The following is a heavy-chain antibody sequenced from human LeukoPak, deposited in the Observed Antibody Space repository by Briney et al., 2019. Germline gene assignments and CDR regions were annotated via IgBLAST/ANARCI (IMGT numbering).Heavy chain of an antibody. CDR3: ARVPSSSWYFDY. V-gene: IGHV4-31*03. D-gene: IGHD6-13*01. CDR2: IYYSGST. J-gene: IGHJ4*02. CDR1: GGSISSGGYY. Sequence: SQTLSLTCTVSGGSISSGGYYWSWIRQHPGKGLEWIGYIYYSGSTNYNPSLKSRVTISVDTSKNQFSLKLSSVTAADTAVYYCARVPSSSWYFDYWGQGTLVTVSS.